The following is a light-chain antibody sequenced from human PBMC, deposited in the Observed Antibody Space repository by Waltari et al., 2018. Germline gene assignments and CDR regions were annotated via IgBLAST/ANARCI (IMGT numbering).Light chain of an antibody. CDR1: TSNFGAGSY. Sequence: QSALTQPPSLSGAPGQRVSIPCTGKTSNFGAGSYVHWYQQLPGAAPKLLIYDNTNRPSVVPDRFSGSKTGTSASLAITGLQADDEADYYCQSYDSALRNVVFGGGTKLTV. V-gene: IGLV1-40*01. CDR3: QSYDSALRNVV. CDR2: DNT. J-gene: IGLJ2*01.